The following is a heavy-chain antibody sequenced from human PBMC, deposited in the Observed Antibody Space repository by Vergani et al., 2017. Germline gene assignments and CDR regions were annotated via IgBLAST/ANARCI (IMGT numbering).Heavy chain of an antibody. D-gene: IGHD2-15*01. CDR3: ARENYCSGGSCYSFMRQYGMDV. CDR1: GDSISSGNYY. V-gene: IGHV4-61*02. CDR2: IYSSGST. Sequence: QVQLQESGPGLLKPSQTLSLTCSVAGDSISSGNYYWNWIRQPAGKGLEWMGRIYSSGSTSYNPSIKSRVTISVDTSKNQFSLKLSSVTAADTAVYYCARENYCSGGSCYSFMRQYGMDVWGQGTTVTVSS. J-gene: IGHJ6*02.